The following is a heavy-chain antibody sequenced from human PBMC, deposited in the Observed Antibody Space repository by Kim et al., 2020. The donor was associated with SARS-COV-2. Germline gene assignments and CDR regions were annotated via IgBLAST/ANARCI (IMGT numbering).Heavy chain of an antibody. D-gene: IGHD1-26*01. J-gene: IGHJ3*01. Sequence: GGSLRLSCAASGFTFSNYALYWVRQAPVKGLEWVAVISYDGSNKYYGDSVKGRFTISRDNSKNTVFLQMNSLTTEDTAVYYCAKVPGGSNHDAFDVWGQGTMVTVS. V-gene: IGHV3-30*18. CDR2: ISYDGSNK. CDR3: AKVPGGSNHDAFDV. CDR1: GFTFSNYA.